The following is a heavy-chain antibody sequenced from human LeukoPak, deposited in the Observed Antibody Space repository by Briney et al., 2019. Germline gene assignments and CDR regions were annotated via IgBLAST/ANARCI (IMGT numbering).Heavy chain of an antibody. CDR2: IYPGDSDT. V-gene: IGHV5-51*01. CDR1: GYIFTTYW. D-gene: IGHD2-2*01. Sequence: GGSLKISCKGSGYIFTTYWIGWVRQMPGKGLEWMGIIYPGDSDTRYSPSFQGQVTISADKSISTAYLQWSSLKASDTAMYYCATNSPSSTSLDFWGQGTMVTVSS. CDR3: ATNSPSSTSLDF. J-gene: IGHJ3*01.